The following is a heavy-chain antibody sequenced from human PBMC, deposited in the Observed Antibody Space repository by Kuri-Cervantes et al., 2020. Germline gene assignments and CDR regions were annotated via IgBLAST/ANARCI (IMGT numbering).Heavy chain of an antibody. D-gene: IGHD6-13*01. CDR2: ISGSGGST. CDR3: ARNSRYIGASYYYYYMDV. Sequence: GGSLRLSCAASGFTFSSYAMSWVRQAPGKGLEWVSAISGSGGSTYYADSVKGRFTISRDNAKKLLYLQMNSLRAEDTAVYYCARNSRYIGASYYYYYMDVWGKGTTVTVSS. J-gene: IGHJ6*03. V-gene: IGHV3-23*01. CDR1: GFTFSSYA.